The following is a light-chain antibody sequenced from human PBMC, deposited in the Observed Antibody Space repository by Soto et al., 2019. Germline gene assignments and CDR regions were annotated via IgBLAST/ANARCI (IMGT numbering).Light chain of an antibody. J-gene: IGKJ1*01. CDR1: QSIYDW. CDR3: QQYNTYWT. V-gene: IGKV1-5*03. Sequence: DIQMTQSPSTLSASVGDRVTITCRASQSIYDWLAWYQQKPGKAPRLLLYTASHLASGVPSRFSASASGTEFTLTISSLQPDDFATYYCQQYNTYWTFGQGTKVEIK. CDR2: TAS.